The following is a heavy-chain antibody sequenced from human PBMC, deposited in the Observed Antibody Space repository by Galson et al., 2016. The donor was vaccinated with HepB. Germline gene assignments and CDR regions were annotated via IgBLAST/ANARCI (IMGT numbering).Heavy chain of an antibody. Sequence: SETLSLTCAVHSESLSGYYWSWIRQTPGKGLEWIGEVDYSGGTKYNPSLRRRVTISIDTSKNQFSLNLKSVTAADTAVYFCARVLEIYGATIYDAFDVWGQGTLVTVSS. J-gene: IGHJ3*01. CDR3: ARVLEIYGATIYDAFDV. CDR2: VDYSGGT. D-gene: IGHD3-3*01. CDR1: SESLSGYY. V-gene: IGHV4-34*01.